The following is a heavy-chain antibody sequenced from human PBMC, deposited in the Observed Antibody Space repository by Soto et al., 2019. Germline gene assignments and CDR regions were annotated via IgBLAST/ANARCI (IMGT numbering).Heavy chain of an antibody. J-gene: IGHJ6*02. CDR2: IIPIFGTA. V-gene: IGHV1-69*01. Sequence: QVQLVQSGAEVKKPGSSVKVSCKASGGTFSSYAISWVRQAPGQGLEWMGGIIPIFGTANYAQKFQGRVRITADESTSTAYMELSSLRSEDTAVYYCARVPGITGTSNRGYYYGMDVWGQGTTVTVSS. CDR1: GGTFSSYA. CDR3: ARVPGITGTSNRGYYYGMDV. D-gene: IGHD1-20*01.